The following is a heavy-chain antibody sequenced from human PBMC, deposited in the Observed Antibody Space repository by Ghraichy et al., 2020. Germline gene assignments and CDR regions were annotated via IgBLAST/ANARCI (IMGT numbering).Heavy chain of an antibody. CDR2: INHSGST. CDR1: GGSFSGYY. CDR3: ARKAFGSGSYYPS. D-gene: IGHD3-10*01. J-gene: IGHJ4*02. Sequence: SQTLSLTCAVYGGSFSGYYWSWIRQPPGKGLEWIGEINHSGSTNYNPSLKSRVTISVDTSKNQFSLKLSSVTAADTAVYYCARKAFGSGSYYPSWGQGTLVTVSS. V-gene: IGHV4-34*01.